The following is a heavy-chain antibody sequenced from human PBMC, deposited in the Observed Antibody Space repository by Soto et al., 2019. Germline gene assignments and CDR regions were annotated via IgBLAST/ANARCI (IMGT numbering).Heavy chain of an antibody. CDR3: AGDMSSKYFAY. D-gene: IGHD3-3*02. V-gene: IGHV3-30*03. CDR1: GFTFTDYA. Sequence: QVQVVESGGGLVQPGRSLRLSCAASGFTFTDYAMHWVRQAPGKGLEWVAALSNDGSNKYYAESANGRFIVARDDSKNTVYLQMNSQRVDDTAVYFCAGDMSSKYFAYWGQGTLGSDSS. J-gene: IGHJ4*02. CDR2: LSNDGSNK.